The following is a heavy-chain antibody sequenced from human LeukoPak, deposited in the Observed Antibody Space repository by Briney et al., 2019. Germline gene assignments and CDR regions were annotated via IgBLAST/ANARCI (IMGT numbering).Heavy chain of an antibody. J-gene: IGHJ4*02. D-gene: IGHD7-27*01. CDR2: ISSSSDTI. CDR1: GFVFSNYW. CDR3: ARDAGWGMGSPFDY. Sequence: GGSLRLSCGASGFVFSNYWMSWVRQAPGKGLEWVSYISSSSDTIYYADSVKGRFTISRDNAKNSLYLQMNSLRAEDTAIYFCARDAGWGMGSPFDYWGQGTLVTVSS. V-gene: IGHV3-48*01.